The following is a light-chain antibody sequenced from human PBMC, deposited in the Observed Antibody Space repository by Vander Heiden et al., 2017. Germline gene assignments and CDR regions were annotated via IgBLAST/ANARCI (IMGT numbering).Light chain of an antibody. CDR1: KRVSNY. V-gene: IGKV3-11*01. CDR2: DAS. CDR3: QQRSNWPPEVT. Sequence: EIVFTQFPATLPWSPGERAALSCRASKRVSNYLAWYQHKPGQAPRLLIYDASNRAAGIPARFSGSGSGTDFTLTISSLEPEDFAVYYCQQRSNWPPEVTFGGGTKVEIK. J-gene: IGKJ4*01.